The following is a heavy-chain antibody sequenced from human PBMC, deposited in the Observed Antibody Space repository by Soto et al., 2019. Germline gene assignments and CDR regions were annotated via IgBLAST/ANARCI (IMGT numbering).Heavy chain of an antibody. Sequence: QVQLVQSGAEVKKPGASVKVSCKASGYTFASYAISWMRQAPGQGLEWMGWISAYNGNTKYAQNLQGRVTMTTDTSTSTGYMELRSLRSADTAVYYCARDPPPPDYWGQGTLVTVSS. J-gene: IGHJ4*02. CDR1: GYTFASYA. CDR2: ISAYNGNT. CDR3: ARDPPPPDY. V-gene: IGHV1-18*01.